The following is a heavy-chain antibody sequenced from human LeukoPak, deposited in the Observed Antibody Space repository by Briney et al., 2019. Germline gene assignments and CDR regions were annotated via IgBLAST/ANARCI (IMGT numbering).Heavy chain of an antibody. Sequence: SVKVSCKASGGTFSSYAISWVRRAPGQGLEWMGGIIPIFGTANYAQKFQGRVTITTDESTSTAYMELSSLRSEDTAVYYCAGSGSYYYFDYWGQGTLVTVSS. CDR2: IIPIFGTA. J-gene: IGHJ4*02. D-gene: IGHD1-26*01. CDR1: GGTFSSYA. V-gene: IGHV1-69*05. CDR3: AGSGSYYYFDY.